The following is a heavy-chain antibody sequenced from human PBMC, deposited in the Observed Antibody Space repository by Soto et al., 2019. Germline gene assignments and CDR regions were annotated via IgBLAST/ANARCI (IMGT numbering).Heavy chain of an antibody. Sequence: SVKVSCKASGGTFSSYAISWVRQAPGQGLEWTGGIIPIFGTANYAQKFQGRVTITADESTSTAYMELSSLRSEDTAVYYCARGAVVVTAKAFDYWGQGTLVTVSS. J-gene: IGHJ4*02. D-gene: IGHD2-21*02. V-gene: IGHV1-69*13. CDR2: IIPIFGTA. CDR3: ARGAVVVTAKAFDY. CDR1: GGTFSSYA.